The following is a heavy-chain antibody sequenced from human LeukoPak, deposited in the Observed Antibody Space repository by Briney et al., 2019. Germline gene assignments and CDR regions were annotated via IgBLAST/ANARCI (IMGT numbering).Heavy chain of an antibody. D-gene: IGHD3-10*01. CDR2: VNWSGGTT. J-gene: IGHJ4*02. V-gene: IGHV3-20*04. Sequence: PGGSLRLSCAASGFTFSNYGMTWVRQAPGKGLEWVSSVNWSGGTTDYADSVKGRFTISRDNAKNSLYLQMNSLRAEDTALYYCARARGNAKRYYTFEYWGQGTLVIVSS. CDR3: ARARGNAKRYYTFEY. CDR1: GFTFSNYG.